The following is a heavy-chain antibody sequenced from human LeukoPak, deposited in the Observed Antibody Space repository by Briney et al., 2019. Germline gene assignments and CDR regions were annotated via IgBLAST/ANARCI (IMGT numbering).Heavy chain of an antibody. V-gene: IGHV1-2*02. J-gene: IGHJ5*01. CDR2: INPNSGGT. CDR1: GYTFTGYY. CDR3: ARGGSDHYYDSRNWFDP. Sequence: ASVKVSCKASGYTFTGYYMHWVRQAPGQGLEWMGWINPNSGGTNYAQKFQGRVTMTRDTSISTAYMELSRLRSDDTAVYYCARGGSDHYYDSRNWFDPWGPGTTVTVSS. D-gene: IGHD3-22*01.